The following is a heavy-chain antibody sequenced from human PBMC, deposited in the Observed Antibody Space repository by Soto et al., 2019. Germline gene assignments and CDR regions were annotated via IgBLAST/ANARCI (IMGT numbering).Heavy chain of an antibody. D-gene: IGHD3-9*01. V-gene: IGHV3-30*18. CDR2: ISDDGSHK. CDR3: AKEGRTTALLRNFDWLSPSPY. CDR1: GFTFTNYG. Sequence: QVQLVESGGGVVQPGRSLRVSCAASGFTFTNYGFHWVRQAPGKGLERVAFISDDGSHKYYIDSVKGRFSISRDNSKSTLYLQMNSLRAEDTAVYYCAKEGRTTALLRNFDWLSPSPYWGQGTLVTVSS. J-gene: IGHJ4*02.